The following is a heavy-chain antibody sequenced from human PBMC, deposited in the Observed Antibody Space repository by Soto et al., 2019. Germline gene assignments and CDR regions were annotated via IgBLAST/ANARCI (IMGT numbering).Heavy chain of an antibody. CDR1: GGSISSSSYY. D-gene: IGHD5-18*01. CDR3: ARQGYSYGYDY. Sequence: QLQLQESGPGLVKPSETLSLTCTVSGGSISSSSYYWGWIRQPPGKGLEWIGSIYYSGSTYYNPSLQSRVTISVDTSKNQFSLKLSSVTAADTAVYYCARQGYSYGYDYWGQGTLVTVSS. V-gene: IGHV4-39*01. J-gene: IGHJ4*02. CDR2: IYYSGST.